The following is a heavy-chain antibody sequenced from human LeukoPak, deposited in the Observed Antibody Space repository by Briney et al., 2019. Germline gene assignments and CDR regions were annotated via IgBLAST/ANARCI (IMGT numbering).Heavy chain of an antibody. D-gene: IGHD2-2*01. J-gene: IGHJ6*02. CDR2: INPNSGGT. V-gene: IGHV1-2*04. Sequence: ASVKVSCKASGYTFTGYYMHWVRQAPGQGLEWMGWINPNSGGTNYAQKFQGWVTMTRDTSISTAYMELSRLRSDDTAVYYCARGVHQGYYYYGMDVWGQGTTVTVSS. CDR1: GYTFTGYY. CDR3: ARGVHQGYYYYGMDV.